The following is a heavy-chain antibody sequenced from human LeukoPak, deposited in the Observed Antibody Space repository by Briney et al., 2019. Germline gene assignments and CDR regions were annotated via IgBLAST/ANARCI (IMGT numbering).Heavy chain of an antibody. V-gene: IGHV3-21*01. D-gene: IGHD5-24*01. CDR3: ARGRDGYNLVDAFDI. CDR2: ISSSSIYI. CDR1: GFTFSDYR. Sequence: PGGSLRLSCAASGFTFSDYRMNWVRQAPGKGLEWVSSISSSSIYIYYADSLKGRFTISRDNAKNSLYLQMNSLRAEDTAVYYCARGRDGYNLVDAFDIWGQGIMVTVSS. J-gene: IGHJ3*02.